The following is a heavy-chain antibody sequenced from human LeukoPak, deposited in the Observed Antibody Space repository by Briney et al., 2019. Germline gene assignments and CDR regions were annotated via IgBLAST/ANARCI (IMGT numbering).Heavy chain of an antibody. J-gene: IGHJ3*02. CDR2: ISGSGGST. Sequence: GGSLRLSCAASGFTFSSYAMSWVRQAPGKGLEWVSAISGSGGSTYYADSVKGRFTISRDNSKNALYLQMNSLRAEDTAVYYCAKGGAYYYDSSGYFSIWGQGTMVTVSS. CDR1: GFTFSSYA. CDR3: AKGGAYYYDSSGYFSI. V-gene: IGHV3-23*01. D-gene: IGHD3-22*01.